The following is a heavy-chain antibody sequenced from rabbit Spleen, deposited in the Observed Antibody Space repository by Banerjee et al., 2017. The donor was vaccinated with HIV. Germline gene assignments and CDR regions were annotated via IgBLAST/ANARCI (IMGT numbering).Heavy chain of an antibody. D-gene: IGHD1-1*01. CDR1: GVSFSDRDV. CDR2: INTATGKA. J-gene: IGHJ4*01. Sequence: QSLEESGGGLVQPEGSLTLTCKASGVSFSDRDVMCWVRQAPGKGLEWIACINTATGKAVYASWAKGRFTISKTSSTTVTLQMTSLTAADTATYFCARDLVGVIGWNFYLWGQGTLVTVS. V-gene: IGHV1S40*01. CDR3: ARDLVGVIGWNFYL.